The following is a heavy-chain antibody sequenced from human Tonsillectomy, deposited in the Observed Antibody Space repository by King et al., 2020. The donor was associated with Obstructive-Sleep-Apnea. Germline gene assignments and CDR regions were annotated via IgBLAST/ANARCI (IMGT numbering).Heavy chain of an antibody. CDR2: INSASTT. CDR1: GFTFSSYA. CDR3: AKDNVGVAAPGY. J-gene: IGHJ4*02. D-gene: IGHD6-6*01. Sequence: VQLVESGGGLVQPGGSLRLSCAASGFTFSSYAMSWVRQAPGKGLEWVSVINSASTTYYADSVKGRFTISRENSKNTLYLQMNSLRAEDTAVYYCAKDNVGVAAPGYWGQGTLVTVSS. V-gene: IGHV3-23*03.